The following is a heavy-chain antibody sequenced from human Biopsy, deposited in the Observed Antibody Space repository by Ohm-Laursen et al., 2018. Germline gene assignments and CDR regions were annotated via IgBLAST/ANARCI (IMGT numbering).Heavy chain of an antibody. CDR2: MNACSSYI. CDR1: GVSLTGYS. J-gene: IGHJ5*02. D-gene: IGHD3-16*01. Sequence: SLSLSCTASGVSLTGYSMYWVCQAPGTGLGWVASMNACSSYIYYADSVKGRFTVSKENGKNSQYLQMISLRAADTAVYYCATEGDPGGIGGHWLDPWGQGTLVTVSS. V-gene: IGHV3-21*04. CDR3: ATEGDPGGIGGHWLDP.